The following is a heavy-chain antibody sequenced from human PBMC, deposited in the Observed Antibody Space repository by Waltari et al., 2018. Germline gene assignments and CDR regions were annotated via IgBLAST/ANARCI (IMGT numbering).Heavy chain of an antibody. V-gene: IGHV2-5*01. Sequence: QITLKESGPTLVKPTQTLTLTCTFSGFSLSTSGVGVGWIRQPPGKALEWLALIYWNDDKRYSPSLKSRLTITKDTSKNQVVLTMTNMDPVDTATYYCAHKGGGSCYNVAFDIWGQGTMVTVSS. J-gene: IGHJ3*02. D-gene: IGHD2-15*01. CDR3: AHKGGGSCYNVAFDI. CDR2: IYWNDDK. CDR1: GFSLSTSGVG.